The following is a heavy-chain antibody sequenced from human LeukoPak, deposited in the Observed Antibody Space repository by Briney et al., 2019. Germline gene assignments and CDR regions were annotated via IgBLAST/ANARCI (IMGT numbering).Heavy chain of an antibody. CDR3: ARASGEQQLVRGFYYYYYYMDV. D-gene: IGHD6-13*01. V-gene: IGHV4-34*01. CDR1: GGSFSGYY. Sequence: SETLSLTCAVSGGSFSGYYWSWIRQPPGKGLEWIGEINHSGSTNYNPSLKSRVTISVDTSKNQFSLKLSSVTAADTAVYYCARASGEQQLVRGFYYYYYYMDVWGKGTTVSVSS. CDR2: INHSGST. J-gene: IGHJ6*03.